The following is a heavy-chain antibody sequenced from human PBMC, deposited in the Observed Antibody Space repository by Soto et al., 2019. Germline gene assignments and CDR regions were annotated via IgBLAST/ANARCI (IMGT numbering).Heavy chain of an antibody. J-gene: IGHJ6*02. CDR2: IYPGDSDT. CDR1: GYSCTNYG. V-gene: IGHV5-51*01. Sequence: PVESLRLSCSGSGYSCTNYGIGWVRQMPGKGLEWMGIIYPGDSDTRYSPSFQGQVTISVDKSISTAYLQWSSLKASDSAMYYCARLPRLGYGMDVWGQGTTVTVSS. CDR3: ARLPRLGYGMDV.